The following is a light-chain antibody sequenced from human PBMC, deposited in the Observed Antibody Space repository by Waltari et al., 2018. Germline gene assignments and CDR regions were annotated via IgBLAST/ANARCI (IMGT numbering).Light chain of an antibody. V-gene: IGLV3-25*03. CDR1: ALPTQY. CDR2: KDK. CDR3: QSVDSSATYVI. J-gene: IGLJ2*01. Sequence: SYDLTQPPSVSVSPGQTARITCSGDALPTQYGYWYQQKSGQAPVLMIFKDKERPSGIPERFSGSSSGKTVTLTISGVQAEDEADYYCQSVDSSATYVIFGGGTKLTVL.